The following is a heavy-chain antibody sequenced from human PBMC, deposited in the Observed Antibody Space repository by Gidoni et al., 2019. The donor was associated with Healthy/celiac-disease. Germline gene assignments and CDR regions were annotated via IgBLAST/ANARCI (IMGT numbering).Heavy chain of an antibody. Sequence: EVQLVESGGGLVQPGGSLRLSCAASGFPFSTYELNLVRPPPRKGPGKGLEWGAYISSSGSTIYYADTVKGRFTISRDNAKNSLYLQMNSLRAEDTAVYYCARGECGGDCYYPHYYYYGMDVWGQGTTVTVSS. V-gene: IGHV3-48*03. CDR2: ISSSGSTI. J-gene: IGHJ6*02. CDR3: ARGECGGDCYYPHYYYYGMDV. D-gene: IGHD2-21*02. CDR1: GFPFSTYE.